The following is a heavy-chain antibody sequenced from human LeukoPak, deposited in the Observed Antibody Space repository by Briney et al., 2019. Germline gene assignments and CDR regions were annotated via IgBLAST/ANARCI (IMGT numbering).Heavy chain of an antibody. CDR2: ISGSGGST. CDR3: AKDRVYCGGDCYSELFDY. D-gene: IGHD2-21*02. V-gene: IGHV3-23*01. Sequence: GGSLRLSCAASGLTFSSYAMSWVRKAPGKGLEWVSAISGSGGSTYYADSVKRRFTISRDNSKNTLYLQMNSLRAEDTAVYYCAKDRVYCGGDCYSELFDYWGQGTLVTVSS. J-gene: IGHJ4*02. CDR1: GLTFSSYA.